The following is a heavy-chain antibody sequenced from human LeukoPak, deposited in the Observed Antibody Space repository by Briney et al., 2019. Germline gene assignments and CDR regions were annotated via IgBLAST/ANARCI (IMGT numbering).Heavy chain of an antibody. CDR2: IVGSGGST. D-gene: IGHD3-9*01. Sequence: GGSLRLSCAASGFSLSNYWMSWVRQAPGKGLEWVSAIVGSGGSTYYADSVKGRFSISRDNSKNTLFLQMNSLGVEDTALYYCSKWGDYDVLTGYYDSDFWGQGTLVTVSS. J-gene: IGHJ4*02. CDR3: SKWGDYDVLTGYYDSDF. CDR1: GFSLSNYW. V-gene: IGHV3-23*01.